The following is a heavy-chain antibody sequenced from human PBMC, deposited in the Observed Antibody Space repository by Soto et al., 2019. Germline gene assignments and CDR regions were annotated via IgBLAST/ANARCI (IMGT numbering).Heavy chain of an antibody. Sequence: ASVKVSCKTSGYTFSNYGISWVRQAPGQGLEWVGWISGYNGNTKHAQNVQGRVTLTTDTSTSTAYMELRSLTSDDTAVYYCARDRDTSGWYRSNYWGQGTLVTVS. CDR1: GYTFSNYG. D-gene: IGHD6-19*01. J-gene: IGHJ4*02. V-gene: IGHV1-18*01. CDR2: ISGYNGNT. CDR3: ARDRDTSGWYRSNY.